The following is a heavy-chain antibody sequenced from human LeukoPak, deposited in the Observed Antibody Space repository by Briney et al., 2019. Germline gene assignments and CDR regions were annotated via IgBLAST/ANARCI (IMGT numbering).Heavy chain of an antibody. Sequence: AGGSLRLSCAASGFTFSSYEMNWVRQAPGKGLEWVSYISSSGSTIYYADSVKGRFTISRDNAKNSLYLQMNSLRAEDTAVYYCARDLAPRGGLWFGELPNAFDIWGQGTMVTASS. CDR2: ISSSGSTI. J-gene: IGHJ3*02. V-gene: IGHV3-48*03. CDR3: ARDLAPRGGLWFGELPNAFDI. CDR1: GFTFSSYE. D-gene: IGHD3-10*01.